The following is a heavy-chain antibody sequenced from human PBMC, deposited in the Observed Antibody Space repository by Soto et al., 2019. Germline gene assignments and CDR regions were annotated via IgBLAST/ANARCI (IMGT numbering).Heavy chain of an antibody. J-gene: IGHJ6*02. CDR2: IKSKTDGGTT. V-gene: IGHV3-15*01. D-gene: IGHD6-6*01. Sequence: EVQLVESGGGLVKPGGSLRLSCAAFGFTFSNAWMSWVRQAPGKGLEWVGHIKSKTDGGTTDYAAPVKGRFTISRDDSKTTLHLQMNSLKTEDTAVYYCTTDEGAYGIAARVHYYYGMDVWGQGTTVTFSS. CDR3: TTDEGAYGIAARVHYYYGMDV. CDR1: GFTFSNAW.